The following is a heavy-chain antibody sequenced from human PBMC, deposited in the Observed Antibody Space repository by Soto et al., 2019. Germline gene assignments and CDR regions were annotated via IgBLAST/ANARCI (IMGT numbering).Heavy chain of an antibody. V-gene: IGHV1-18*01. CDR1: GYSFITYG. CDR2: ISTYNGNT. CDR3: ARGPTDYYDKSGDYCLDY. Sequence: QVQLVQSGAEVKKPGASVMVSCKGSGYSFITYGMSWVRQAPGQGLEWVGWISTYNGNTKYVESLQGRVTMTTDTTTSTAYMELRSLRSDDTAVYYCARGPTDYYDKSGDYCLDYWGQGTLVTASP. D-gene: IGHD3-22*01. J-gene: IGHJ4*02.